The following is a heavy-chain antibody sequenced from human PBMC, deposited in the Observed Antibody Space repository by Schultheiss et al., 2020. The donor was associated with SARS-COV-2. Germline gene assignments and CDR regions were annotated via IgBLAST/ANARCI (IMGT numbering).Heavy chain of an antibody. CDR3: ARIRATGYFDL. CDR1: GDSISNYYW. V-gene: IGHV2-26*01. CDR2: IFSNDEK. J-gene: IGHJ2*01. Sequence: ETLSLTCTVSGDSISNYYWSWVRQPAGKGLEWLAHIFSNDEKSYSTSLKSRLTISKDTSKSQVVLTMTNMDPVDTATYYCARIRATGYFDLWGRGTLVTVSS.